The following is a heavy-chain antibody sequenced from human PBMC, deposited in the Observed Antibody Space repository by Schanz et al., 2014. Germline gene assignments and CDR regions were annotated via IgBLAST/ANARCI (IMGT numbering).Heavy chain of an antibody. CDR1: GVSIGGYY. V-gene: IGHV4-59*08. CDR2: IFFSGST. Sequence: QVQLQESGPGLVKPSETLSLTCTVSGVSIGGYYWSWIRQPPGKGLEWIGYIFFSGSTTYNPSFTGRVTIPVDIPKTQCALTRSSVTAADTAVYYCARLGVGDKAYYYYGTDVWGQGTTVLVSS. CDR3: ARLGVGDKAYYYYGTDV. D-gene: IGHD1-26*01. J-gene: IGHJ6*02.